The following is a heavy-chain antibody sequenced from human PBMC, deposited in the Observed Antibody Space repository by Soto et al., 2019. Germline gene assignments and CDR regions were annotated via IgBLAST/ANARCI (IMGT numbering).Heavy chain of an antibody. Sequence: XGSLRLSCAASGFIFSAYTMSWVRQAPGKGLEWLSSITSNSDHIDYADSVRGRFTVSRDNARKSLYLQMDSLGAEDTGVYYCATPYYYNHWGPGTLVTVS. J-gene: IGHJ4*02. CDR3: ATPYYYNH. V-gene: IGHV3-21*01. CDR1: GFIFSAYT. CDR2: ITSNSDHI.